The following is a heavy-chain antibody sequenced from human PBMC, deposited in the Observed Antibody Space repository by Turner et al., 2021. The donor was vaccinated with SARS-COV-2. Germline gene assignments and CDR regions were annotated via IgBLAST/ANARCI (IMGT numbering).Heavy chain of an antibody. J-gene: IGHJ6*02. D-gene: IGHD3-3*01. Sequence: EVQLVESGGGLVKPGGSLRLSCAASGFTFSSYSMNWVRQAPGKGLEWVSSISSRISYIYYADSVKGRVTISRDNAKNSLYLQMNSLRAEDTAVYYCARGDDFWRGYSSYGMDVWGQGTTVTVSS. CDR2: ISSRISYI. CDR1: GFTFSSYS. CDR3: ARGDDFWRGYSSYGMDV. V-gene: IGHV3-21*01.